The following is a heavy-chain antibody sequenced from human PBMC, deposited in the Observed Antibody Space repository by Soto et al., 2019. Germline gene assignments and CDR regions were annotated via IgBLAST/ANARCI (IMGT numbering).Heavy chain of an antibody. CDR3: AKECITMDSYYGMDV. D-gene: IGHD3-10*01. CDR2: ISYDGSNK. CDR1: GFTFSSYG. V-gene: IGHV3-30*18. Sequence: PGGSLRLSCAASGFTFSSYGMHWVRQAPGKGLEWVAVISYDGSNKYYADSVKGRFTISRDNSKNTLYLQMNSLRAEDTAVYYCAKECITMDSYYGMDVWGQGTTVTVSS. J-gene: IGHJ6*02.